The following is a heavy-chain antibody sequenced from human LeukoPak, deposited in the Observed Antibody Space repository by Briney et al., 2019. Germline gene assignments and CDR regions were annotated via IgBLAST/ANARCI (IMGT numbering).Heavy chain of an antibody. J-gene: IGHJ4*01. D-gene: IGHD4-11*01. Sequence: PGGSLRLSCAASGFIFSHHGMHWVRQAPGKGLEGVAVIWSDATNRFYADSVKGRFTISRDNSQNTVFLQMNSLRVKDTAIYYCARDAQRGFDYSNSLKNWGHGTLVTVSS. CDR2: IWSDATNR. CDR1: GFIFSHHG. CDR3: ARDAQRGFDYSNSLKN. V-gene: IGHV3-33*01.